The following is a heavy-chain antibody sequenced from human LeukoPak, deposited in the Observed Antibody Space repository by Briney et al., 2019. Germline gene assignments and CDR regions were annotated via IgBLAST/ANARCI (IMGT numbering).Heavy chain of an antibody. Sequence: GGSLRLSCAASGFTFSSYGMHWVRQAPGKGLEWVAVIWYDGSNKYCADSVKGRFTISRDNSKNTLYLQMNSLRAEDTAVYYCARASSSSQYYYDSSGYYELFDYWGQGTLVTVSS. J-gene: IGHJ4*02. CDR3: ARASSSSQYYYDSSGYYELFDY. CDR2: IWYDGSNK. CDR1: GFTFSSYG. D-gene: IGHD3-22*01. V-gene: IGHV3-33*01.